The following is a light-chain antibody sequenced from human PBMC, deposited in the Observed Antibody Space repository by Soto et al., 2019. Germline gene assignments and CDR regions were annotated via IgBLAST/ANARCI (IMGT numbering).Light chain of an antibody. CDR2: DAS. Sequence: DIQLTQSPSTLSASVGDRVTITCRASQSISSWLAWYQQKPGKAPKVLIYDASNLESGVPSRFSGSGSGTEFTITLSSLQPDDFATYYCQQYNTFVTFGQGTKLEIK. CDR1: QSISSW. CDR3: QQYNTFVT. V-gene: IGKV1-5*01. J-gene: IGKJ2*01.